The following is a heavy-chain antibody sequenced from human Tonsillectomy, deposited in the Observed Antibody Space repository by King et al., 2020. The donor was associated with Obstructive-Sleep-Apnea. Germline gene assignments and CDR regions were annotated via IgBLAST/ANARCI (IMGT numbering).Heavy chain of an antibody. J-gene: IGHJ4*02. D-gene: IGHD3-22*01. CDR1: GGSISSYY. CDR2: IYYIGST. V-gene: IGHV4-59*08. Sequence: QLQESGPGLVKPSETLSLTCTVSGGSISSYYWSGIRQPPGKGLEWIGYIYYIGSTNYNPSLKSRVTISVDTSKNQFSLKLSSVTAADTAVYYCARHERDDSSGYYYLYYFDYWGQGTLVTVSS. CDR3: ARHERDDSSGYYYLYYFDY.